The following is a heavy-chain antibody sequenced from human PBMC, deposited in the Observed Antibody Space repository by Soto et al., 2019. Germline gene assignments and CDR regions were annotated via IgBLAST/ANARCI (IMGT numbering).Heavy chain of an antibody. D-gene: IGHD2-15*01. Sequence: PGGSLRVSWVAAGYNFNKYAVSWVRQAPGKGLEWVSAISGSGGSTYYADSVKGRFTISRDNSKNTLYLQMNSLRAEDTAVYYCAKDSSKYCSGGSCQGAFDIWGQGTMVTVSS. CDR3: AKDSSKYCSGGSCQGAFDI. J-gene: IGHJ3*02. CDR1: GYNFNKYA. V-gene: IGHV3-23*01. CDR2: ISGSGGST.